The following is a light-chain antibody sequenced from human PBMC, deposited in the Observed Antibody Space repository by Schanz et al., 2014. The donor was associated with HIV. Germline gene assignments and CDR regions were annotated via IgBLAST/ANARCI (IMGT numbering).Light chain of an antibody. CDR2: SND. V-gene: IGLV1-44*01. J-gene: IGLJ1*01. CDR3: ASYAVSNKYV. CDR1: SSNIGSNT. Sequence: QSVLTQPPSASGTPGQRVTISCSGSSSNIGSNTVNWYQQLPGMAPKLLIYSNDQRPSGVPDRFSGSKSGTSASLAISGLQDEDEADYYCASYAVSNKYVFGTGTKLTVL.